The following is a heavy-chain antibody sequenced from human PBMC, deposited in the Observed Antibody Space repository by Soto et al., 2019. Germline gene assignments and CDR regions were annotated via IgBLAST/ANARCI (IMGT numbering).Heavy chain of an antibody. CDR2: ISVSVGST. D-gene: IGHD2-21*02. CDR3: AKRDVPHSTSNAYFYDH. J-gene: IGHJ4*02. V-gene: IGHV3-23*01. Sequence: EVQLLQSGGGLVQPGGSLTLSCGVSGFPFAPSTMSWVRQAPGKGLEWVSTISVSVGSTYSADSVQGRFTVSSDISDNTLFLRMTSLTADHTAVYFCAKRDVPHSTSNAYFYDHWGRGVLVTVSS. CDR1: GFPFAPST.